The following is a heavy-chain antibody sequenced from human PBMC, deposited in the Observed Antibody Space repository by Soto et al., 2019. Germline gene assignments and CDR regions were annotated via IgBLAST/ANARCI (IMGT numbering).Heavy chain of an antibody. D-gene: IGHD2-15*01. J-gene: IGHJ4*02. CDR1: GGSISSGGYY. CDR2: ISYSGST. CDR3: VRLGYCCGGSCGPIDF. Sequence: QVQLQESGPGLVKPSETLSLSCTVSGGSISSGGYYWSWIRQHPEKGLEWIGHISYSGSTYYNPSLKSRISISEDTSKNQFSLKLTSVTAADTAVYYCVRLGYCCGGSCGPIDFWGQGTPLTVSS. V-gene: IGHV4-31*03.